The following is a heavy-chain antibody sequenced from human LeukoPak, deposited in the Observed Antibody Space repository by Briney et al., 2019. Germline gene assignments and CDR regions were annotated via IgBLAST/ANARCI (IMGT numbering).Heavy chain of an antibody. V-gene: IGHV3-74*01. CDR2: INSDGSST. Sequence: PGGSLRLSCAASGFTFSNYWMHWVRQAPGKGLVWVSRINSDGSSTSYADSVKGRFTISRDNAKNSLYLQMNSLRAEDTAVYYCARDFRITMVRGVSTHYYYYGMDVWGQGTTVTVSS. CDR1: GFTFSNYW. CDR3: ARDFRITMVRGVSTHYYYYGMDV. J-gene: IGHJ6*02. D-gene: IGHD3-10*01.